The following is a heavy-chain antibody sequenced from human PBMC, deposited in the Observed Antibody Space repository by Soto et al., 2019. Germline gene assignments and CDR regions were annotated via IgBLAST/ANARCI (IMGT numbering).Heavy chain of an antibody. D-gene: IGHD1-26*01. V-gene: IGHV3-23*01. CDR3: ARRGSGSYYDY. Sequence: EVQLLESGGGLVQPGGSLRLSCAASGFTFSSYAKRWVRQAPGKGLEWVSAISGSGDSTYYADSVKGRFTTSRDNSKNTLYLQRNSLRAEDTAVYYCARRGSGSYYDYWGQGTLVTVSS. CDR1: GFTFSSYA. J-gene: IGHJ4*02. CDR2: ISGSGDST.